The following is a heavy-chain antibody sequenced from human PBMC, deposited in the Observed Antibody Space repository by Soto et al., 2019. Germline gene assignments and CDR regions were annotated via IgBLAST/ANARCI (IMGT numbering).Heavy chain of an antibody. CDR1: GGSISSSSYY. Sequence: QLQLQESGPGLVKPSETLSLTCTVSGGSISSSSYYWGWIRQPPGKGLEWIGSIYYSGSTYYNPSLKSRVTISVDTSKNQFSLKLSSVTAADTAVYYCASRVVGATWSWFDPWGQGTLVTVSS. CDR2: IYYSGST. D-gene: IGHD1-26*01. V-gene: IGHV4-39*01. CDR3: ASRVVGATWSWFDP. J-gene: IGHJ5*02.